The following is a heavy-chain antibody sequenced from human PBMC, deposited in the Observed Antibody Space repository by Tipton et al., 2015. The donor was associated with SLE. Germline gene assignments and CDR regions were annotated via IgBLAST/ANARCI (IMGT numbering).Heavy chain of an antibody. V-gene: IGHV3-30*04. J-gene: IGHJ6*02. CDR2: ISYDGSSK. CDR3: ARAGGSSPHDYYYGMDV. Sequence: SLRLSCAASGFTFSSYAMHWVRQAPGKGLEWVAVISYDGSSKYYADSVKGRFTISRDNSKNTLYLQMNSLRAEDTAVYYCARAGGSSPHDYYYGMDVWGQGTTVTVSS. CDR1: GFTFSSYA. D-gene: IGHD6-6*01.